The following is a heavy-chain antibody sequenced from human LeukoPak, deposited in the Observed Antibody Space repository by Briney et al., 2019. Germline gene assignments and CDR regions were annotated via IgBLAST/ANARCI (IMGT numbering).Heavy chain of an antibody. D-gene: IGHD5-18*01. V-gene: IGHV3-30*18. J-gene: IGHJ6*04. Sequence: GRSLRLSCAASGFTFSNYGMHWVRQAPGKGLEWVAVISYDGSNKYYADSVKGRFTISRDNSKNTLYLQMNSLRAEDTAVYYCAKHFRRGYSYGYYYGMDVWGKGTTVTVSS. CDR1: GFTFSNYG. CDR2: ISYDGSNK. CDR3: AKHFRRGYSYGYYYGMDV.